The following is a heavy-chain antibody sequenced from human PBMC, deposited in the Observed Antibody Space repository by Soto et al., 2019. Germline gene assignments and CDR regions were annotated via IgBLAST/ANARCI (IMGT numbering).Heavy chain of an antibody. CDR1: GFTFRRYG. V-gene: IGHV3-30*18. CDR2: ISYDGSNK. J-gene: IGHJ3*02. D-gene: IGHD4-17*01. CDR3: AKAPMDYGDYDRLDAFDI. Sequence: QVQLVESGGGVVEALRSLRLSCAASGFTFRRYGRNWVHQAPGKGLEWVAVISYDGSNKYYADSVKGRFTISRDNSKNTLYLQMNSLRAEDTAVYYCAKAPMDYGDYDRLDAFDIWGQGTMVTVSS.